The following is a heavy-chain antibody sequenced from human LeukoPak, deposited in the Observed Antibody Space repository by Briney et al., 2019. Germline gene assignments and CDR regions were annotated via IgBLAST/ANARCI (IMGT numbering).Heavy chain of an antibody. CDR1: GFSFSSYG. D-gene: IGHD3-10*01. J-gene: IGHJ5*02. V-gene: IGHV3-33*01. Sequence: PGGSLRLSCAASGFSFSSYGMHWVRQAPGKGLEWVAVIWSDGSDKYYTDSEKGRFTISRDNSKNTLYLQMNSMRAEDTAVYYCARDLGYNYGSGSFNWFDPWGQGTLVTVSS. CDR2: IWSDGSDK. CDR3: ARDLGYNYGSGSFNWFDP.